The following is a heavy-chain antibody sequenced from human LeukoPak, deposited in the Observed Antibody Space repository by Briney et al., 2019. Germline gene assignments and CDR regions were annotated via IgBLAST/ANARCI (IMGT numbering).Heavy chain of an antibody. CDR2: IYYSGST. V-gene: IGHV4-59*08. CDR1: GGSISSYY. D-gene: IGHD3-10*01. J-gene: IGHJ6*02. CDR3: ARKWFGYGMDV. Sequence: RTSETLSLTCTVSGGSISSYYWSWIRQPPGKGLEWIGYIYYSGSTNYNPSLKSRVTISVDTSMNQFSLKLSSVTAADTAVYYCARKWFGYGMDVWGQGTTVTVSS.